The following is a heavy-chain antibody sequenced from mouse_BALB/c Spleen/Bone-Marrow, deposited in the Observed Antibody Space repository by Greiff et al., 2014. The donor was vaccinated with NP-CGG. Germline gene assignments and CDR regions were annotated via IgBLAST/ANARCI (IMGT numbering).Heavy chain of an antibody. CDR2: INPYNGAT. D-gene: IGHD1-1*01. CDR3: ARGIYYGGYLDY. CDR1: GYSFTGYY. J-gene: IGHJ2*01. V-gene: IGHV1-31*01. Sequence: EVQRVESGPELVKPGASVKISCKASGYSFTGYYMHWVKQSHVKSLEWIGRINPYNGATSYNQNFKDKASLTVDKSSSTAYMELHSLTSEDSAVYYCARGIYYGGYLDYWGQGTTLTVSS.